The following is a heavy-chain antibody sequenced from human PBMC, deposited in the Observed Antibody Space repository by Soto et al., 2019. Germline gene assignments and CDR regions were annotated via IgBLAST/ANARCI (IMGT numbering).Heavy chain of an antibody. D-gene: IGHD3-9*01. CDR1: GFTFSSYA. CDR2: ISGSGGST. Sequence: EVQLLESGGGLVQPGGSLRLSCAASGFTFSSYAMSWVRQAPGKGLEWVSAISGSGGSTYYADSVKGRFTISRDNSKNTLYMQMNSLRAEDTAVYYCAKDDVVGYDMLTGYGGYYYGMDVWGQGTTVTVSS. J-gene: IGHJ6*02. CDR3: AKDDVVGYDMLTGYGGYYYGMDV. V-gene: IGHV3-23*01.